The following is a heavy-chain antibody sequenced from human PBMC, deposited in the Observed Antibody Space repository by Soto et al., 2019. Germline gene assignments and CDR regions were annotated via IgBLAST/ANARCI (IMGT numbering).Heavy chain of an antibody. D-gene: IGHD3-16*01. J-gene: IGHJ6*02. V-gene: IGHV3-23*01. CDR3: AKDTGEYYYYGMDV. CDR2: ISGSGGST. CDR1: GFTFSRYA. Sequence: PGGSLRLSFAASGFTFSRYAMSWVRQAPGKGLEWVSAISGSGGSTYYADSVKGRFTISRDNSKNTLYLQMNSLRAEDTAVYYCAKDTGEYYYYGMDVWGQGTTVTVSS.